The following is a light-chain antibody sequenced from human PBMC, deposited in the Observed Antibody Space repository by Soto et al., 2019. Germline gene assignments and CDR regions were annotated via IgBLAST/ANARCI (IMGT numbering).Light chain of an antibody. CDR3: QSGT. Sequence: EIVMTQSPATLSVSPGERATPSCRASQSVSSNLAWYQQKPGQAPRLLIYGASTRATGIPARFSGSGSGTEFTLTISSLQSEDFAVYYCQSGTFGQGTKVDIK. J-gene: IGKJ1*01. CDR1: QSVSSN. V-gene: IGKV3-15*01. CDR2: GAS.